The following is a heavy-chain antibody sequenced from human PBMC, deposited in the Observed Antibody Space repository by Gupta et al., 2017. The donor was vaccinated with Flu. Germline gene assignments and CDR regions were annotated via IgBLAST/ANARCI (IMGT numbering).Heavy chain of an antibody. D-gene: IGHD6-6*01. CDR3: ARSSYSSSFRRYPNWFDP. CDR2: IYTSGST. V-gene: IGHV4-4*07. Sequence: QVQLQESGPGLVKPSETLSLTCTVSGGSISSYYWSWIRQPAGKGLEWIGRIYTSGSTNYNPSLKSRVTMSVDTSKNQFSLKLSSVTAADTAVYYCARSSYSSSFRRYPNWFDPWGQGTLVTVSS. J-gene: IGHJ5*02. CDR1: GGSISSYY.